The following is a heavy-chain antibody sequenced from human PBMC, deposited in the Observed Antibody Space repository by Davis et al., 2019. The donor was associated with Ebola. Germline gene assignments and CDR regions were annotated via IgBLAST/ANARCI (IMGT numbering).Heavy chain of an antibody. CDR1: GFTFSTYW. CDR2: IKQDGSEQ. J-gene: IGHJ5*02. Sequence: PGGSLRLSCVASGFTFSTYWMSWVRQAPGKGLEWVANIKQDGSEQFYVDSVKGRFTISRDNAKNSLYLQMNSLRAEDTAVYYCARDPEWFDPWGQGTLVTVSS. CDR3: ARDPEWFDP. V-gene: IGHV3-7*01.